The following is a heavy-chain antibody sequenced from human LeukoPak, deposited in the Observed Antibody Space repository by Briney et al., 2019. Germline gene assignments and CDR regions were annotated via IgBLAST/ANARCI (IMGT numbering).Heavy chain of an antibody. CDR3: ARVAGNCGGDCYRLLY. Sequence: ASVKVSCKASGYTFTTHDINWVRQATGQGLEWLGWMNPNSGNTGYAQKFQGRVTMTRNISITTAYMELSNLRSEDTAVYYCARVAGNCGGDCYRLLYWGQGTLVTVSS. V-gene: IGHV1-8*01. CDR1: GYTFTTHD. D-gene: IGHD2-21*01. CDR2: MNPNSGNT. J-gene: IGHJ4*02.